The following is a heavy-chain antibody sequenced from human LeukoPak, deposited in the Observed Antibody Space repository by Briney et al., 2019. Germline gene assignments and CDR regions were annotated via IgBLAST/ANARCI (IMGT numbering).Heavy chain of an antibody. CDR2: ITSSGDAT. CDR1: GFTFSDYY. V-gene: IGHV3-23*01. D-gene: IGHD3-22*01. CDR3: AKDRPNYHESNGHYYRPNGDY. J-gene: IGHJ4*02. Sequence: GGSLRLSCAASGFTFSDYYMSWVRQAPGKGLEWVSSITSSGDATFYADSVKDRFTISRDNSKNMLYLQMSRLRAEDTAVYYCAKDRPNYHESNGHYYRPNGDYWGQGTLVTVSS.